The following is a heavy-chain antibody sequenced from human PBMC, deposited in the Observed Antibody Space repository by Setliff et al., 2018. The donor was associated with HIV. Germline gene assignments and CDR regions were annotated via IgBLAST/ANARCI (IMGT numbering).Heavy chain of an antibody. D-gene: IGHD6-19*01. Sequence: LRLSCAASGFTFDYHVMYWVRQAPGKGLEWVSTISWDSDFIAYVDSVKGRFTVARDNANNSLYLQMNSLRPEDSALYYCVREGSVGGRYYYYMNLWGKGATVTVSS. CDR1: GFTFDYHV. CDR3: VREGSVGGRYYYYMNL. J-gene: IGHJ6*03. CDR2: ISWDSDFI. V-gene: IGHV3-9*01.